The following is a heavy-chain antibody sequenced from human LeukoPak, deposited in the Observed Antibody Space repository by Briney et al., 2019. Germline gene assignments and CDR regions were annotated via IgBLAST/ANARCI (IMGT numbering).Heavy chain of an antibody. V-gene: IGHV1-3*03. CDR1: GYTFTSYA. D-gene: IGHD1-26*01. Sequence: ASVNVSCTASGYTFTSYAMHWVRQAPGQGLEWMGWINAGNGNTKYSHEFQGRVTITRDTSASTAYMELSSLRSEDMAVYYCATWGTSRSYWAAFDIWGQGTMVTVSS. CDR3: ATWGTSRSYWAAFDI. J-gene: IGHJ3*02. CDR2: INAGNGNT.